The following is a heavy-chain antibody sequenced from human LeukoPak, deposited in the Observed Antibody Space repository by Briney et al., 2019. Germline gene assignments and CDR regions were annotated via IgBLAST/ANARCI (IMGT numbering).Heavy chain of an antibody. D-gene: IGHD6-19*01. J-gene: IGHJ4*02. V-gene: IGHV3-15*01. Sequence: KPGGSLRLSCAASGFTFSNAWMSWVRQAPGKGLEWVGRIKSKTDGGTTDYAPPVKGRFTISRDDSKNTLYLQMNSLETEDTAVYYCTTLRRLRLWLVPSVVLNDYWGQGTLVTVSS. CDR3: TTLRRLRLWLVPSVVLNDY. CDR2: IKSKTDGGTT. CDR1: GFTFSNAW.